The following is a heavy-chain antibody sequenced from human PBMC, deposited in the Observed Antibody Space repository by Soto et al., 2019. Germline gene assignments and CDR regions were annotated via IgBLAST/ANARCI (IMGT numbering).Heavy chain of an antibody. V-gene: IGHV1-69*01. CDR3: ARVGPAHYYDSSGYYSPLDY. CDR1: GDTFSSYA. CDR2: IIPMFGTA. D-gene: IGHD3-22*01. J-gene: IGHJ4*02. Sequence: QVQLVQSGAEVKKPGSSVKVSCKASGDTFSSYAINWVRQAPGQRLEWMGGIIPMFGTANYAQKFKGRVTITAGESTSTVYMELSSLRSEATAVYYCARVGPAHYYDSSGYYSPLDYWGQGTLVTVSS.